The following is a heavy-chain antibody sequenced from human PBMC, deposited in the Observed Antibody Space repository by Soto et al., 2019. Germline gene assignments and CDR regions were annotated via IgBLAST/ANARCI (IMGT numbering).Heavy chain of an antibody. CDR1: GFTFSSYW. V-gene: IGHV3-7*01. J-gene: IGHJ6*03. CDR3: ARGLDCSSTSCYFYYYYYYYMDV. D-gene: IGHD2-2*01. Sequence: GGSLRLSCAASGFTFSSYWMIWVRQAPGKGLEWVANIKQDGSEKYYVDSVKGRFTISRDNAKNSLYLQMNSLRAEDTAVYYCARGLDCSSTSCYFYYYYYYYMDVWGKGTTVTVSS. CDR2: IKQDGSEK.